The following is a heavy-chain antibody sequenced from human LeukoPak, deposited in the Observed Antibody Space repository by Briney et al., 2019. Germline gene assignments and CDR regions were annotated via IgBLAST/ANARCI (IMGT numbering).Heavy chain of an antibody. CDR3: ARGFPRYFDY. CDR1: GDSVSSSSAT. J-gene: IGHJ4*02. V-gene: IGHV6-1*01. D-gene: IGHD2-21*01. CDR2: TYYRSKWST. Sequence: PSQTLSLTCAISGDSVSSSSATWNWIRQSPSRGLEWLGRTYYRSKWSTDYTMSVKSRITITPDTSKNQFSLQPNSVTPEDTAVYYCARGFPRYFDYWGQGTLVTVSS.